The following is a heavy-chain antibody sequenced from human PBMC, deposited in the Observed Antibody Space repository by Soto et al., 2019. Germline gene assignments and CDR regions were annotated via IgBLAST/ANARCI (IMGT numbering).Heavy chain of an antibody. V-gene: IGHV3-23*01. CDR2: ISASGSTT. J-gene: IGHJ3*01. D-gene: IGHD3-16*01. CDR3: GKDPNGNYVGGFEF. Sequence: GGSLRLSCAASGFTFNNYAMSWVRQSPGKGLEWVSGISASGSTTFYADSVKGRFTVSRDFSKNTLSLQMDSLRAEDTAVYFCGKDPNGNYVGGFEFWGPGTMVTVSS. CDR1: GFTFNNYA.